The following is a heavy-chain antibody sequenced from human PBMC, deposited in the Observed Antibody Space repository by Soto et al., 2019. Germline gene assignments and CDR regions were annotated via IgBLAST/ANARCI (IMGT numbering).Heavy chain of an antibody. CDR1: GGFPRTGGYY. Sequence: SEALSLSNTVSGGFPRTGGYYLSWIRQHPGRGLEWIGYIYYTGRTYYNPSLESRVTFSVDTSKNQFSLKLSSVTAADTAVFYFAKDVTSNHSCFDLWGHGPLVSVS. CDR2: IYYTGRT. V-gene: IGHV4-31*02. J-gene: IGHJ5*02. CDR3: AKDVTSNHSCFDL. D-gene: IGHD2-21*02.